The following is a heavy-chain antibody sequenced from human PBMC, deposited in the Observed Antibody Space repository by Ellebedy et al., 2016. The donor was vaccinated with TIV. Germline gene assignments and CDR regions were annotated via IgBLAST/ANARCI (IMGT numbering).Heavy chain of an antibody. V-gene: IGHV5-51*01. J-gene: IGHJ3*02. CDR2: IYPGDDDT. CDR3: ATHYGGGGHYGFDI. Sequence: GESLKISCQGSGYRFTSYWIGWVRQIPGKGLEWMGIIYPGDDDTRYSPSFQGQVTISADKSSSTAYLQWSSLKASDTAMYYCATHYGGGGHYGFDIWGQGTTVIVSS. CDR1: GYRFTSYW. D-gene: IGHD4-23*01.